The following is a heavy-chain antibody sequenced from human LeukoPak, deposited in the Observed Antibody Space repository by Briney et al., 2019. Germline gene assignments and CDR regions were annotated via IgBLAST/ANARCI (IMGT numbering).Heavy chain of an antibody. CDR3: ARAPPPPKWTYGLDS. Sequence: ASVKVSCKASGGTFSNYAISWVRQAPGQGLEWMGGIIPIFNTANYAQNFQGRVTITADKSTSTAYMELSSLTSEDTAVYYCARAPPPPKWTYGLDSWGQGTLVTVSS. V-gene: IGHV1-69*06. J-gene: IGHJ4*02. D-gene: IGHD4-17*01. CDR1: GGTFSNYA. CDR2: IIPIFNTA.